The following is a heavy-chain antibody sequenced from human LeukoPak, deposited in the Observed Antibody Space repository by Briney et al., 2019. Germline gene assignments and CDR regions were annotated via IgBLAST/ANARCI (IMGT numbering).Heavy chain of an antibody. CDR3: AKAGHDYGDHTDDAFDI. D-gene: IGHD4-17*01. CDR2: ISWNSGSI. Sequence: PGGSLRLSCAASGFTFDDYAMPWVRQAPGKGLEWVSGISWNSGSIGYADSVKGRFTISRDNAKNSLYLQMNSLRAEDTALYYCAKAGHDYGDHTDDAFDIWGQGTMVTVSS. CDR1: GFTFDDYA. V-gene: IGHV3-9*01. J-gene: IGHJ3*02.